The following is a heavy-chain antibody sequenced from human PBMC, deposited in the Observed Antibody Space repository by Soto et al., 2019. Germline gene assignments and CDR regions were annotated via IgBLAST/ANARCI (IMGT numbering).Heavy chain of an antibody. Sequence: EVQLVESGGDLVKPGGSLRLSCADSGFMFSSYSMNWVRQAPGKGLESVSAISSSSAYIFYADSVKGRFTVSRDNAKNSLYLQMNSLSADDTAVYYCARGGREITRHLDYWGQGTLVTVSS. J-gene: IGHJ4*02. CDR3: ARGGREITRHLDY. V-gene: IGHV3-21*01. CDR1: GFMFSSYS. CDR2: ISSSSAYI. D-gene: IGHD3-10*01.